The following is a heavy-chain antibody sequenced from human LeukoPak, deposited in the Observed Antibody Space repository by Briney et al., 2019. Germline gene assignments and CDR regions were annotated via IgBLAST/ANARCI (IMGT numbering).Heavy chain of an antibody. J-gene: IGHJ4*02. V-gene: IGHV1-2*02. Sequence: ASVKVSCKASGYTFTGYYMHWVRQAPGQGLEWMGWINPNSGGTNYAQKFQGRVTMTRDTSISTAYMELSRLRSDDTAVYYCARGYCSGGSCRIFDYWGQGTLVTVSS. D-gene: IGHD2-15*01. CDR2: INPNSGGT. CDR3: ARGYCSGGSCRIFDY. CDR1: GYTFTGYY.